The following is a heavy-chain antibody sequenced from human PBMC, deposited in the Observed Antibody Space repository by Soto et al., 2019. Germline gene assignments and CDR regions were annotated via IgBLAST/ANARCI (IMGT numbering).Heavy chain of an antibody. V-gene: IGHV3-9*01. CDR3: AKEKGFGGVRKGMDV. D-gene: IGHD3-16*01. J-gene: IGHJ6*02. Sequence: EVQLVESGGGLVQPGRPLRLSCAASGFTFDDYAMHWVRQAPGKGLEWVSGINWNSGSIGYADSVKGRFTISRDNAKNSLYLQMNSLRTEDTALYYCAKEKGFGGVRKGMDVWGQGTTVTVSS. CDR1: GFTFDDYA. CDR2: INWNSGSI.